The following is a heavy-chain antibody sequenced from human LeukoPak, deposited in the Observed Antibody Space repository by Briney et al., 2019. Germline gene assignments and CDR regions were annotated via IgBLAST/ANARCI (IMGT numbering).Heavy chain of an antibody. CDR1: GYSFTSYW. Sequence: AGESLKISCKGSGYSFTSYWSGWVRQMPGKGLEWMGIIYPVDSDTRYSPSFQGQVTISADKSISTAYLQWSSLKASDTAMYYCARRRIVLVPAANLGDYYYYYYMDVWGKGTTVTVSS. D-gene: IGHD2-2*01. V-gene: IGHV5-51*01. CDR2: IYPVDSDT. CDR3: ARRRIVLVPAANLGDYYYYYYMDV. J-gene: IGHJ6*03.